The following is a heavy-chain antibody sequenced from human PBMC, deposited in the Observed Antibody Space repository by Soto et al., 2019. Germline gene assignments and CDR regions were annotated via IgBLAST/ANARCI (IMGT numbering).Heavy chain of an antibody. Sequence: QLQLQESGPGLVKPSETLSLTCTVSGGSISSSSYYWGWIRQPPGKGLEWIGSIYYSGSTYYNPCLKSRVTISVDTSKNQFSLKLSSVTAPDTAVYYCASPRNLYYYYGMDVWGQGTTVTVSS. V-gene: IGHV4-39*01. CDR1: GGSISSSSYY. CDR3: ASPRNLYYYYGMDV. J-gene: IGHJ6*02. CDR2: IYYSGST. D-gene: IGHD1-1*01.